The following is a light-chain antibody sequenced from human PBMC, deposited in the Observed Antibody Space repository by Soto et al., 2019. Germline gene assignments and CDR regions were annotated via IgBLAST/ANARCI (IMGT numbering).Light chain of an antibody. Sequence: EIVLTQSPGSLSLSPGERATLSCRASQSVSSYLAWYQQKPGQAPRLLIYGASSRASGIPDRFSGSGSGTDFTLTNSRLEPEDFAVYYCQQYNSPPRTFGQGTKVDIK. V-gene: IGKV3-20*01. CDR3: QQYNSPPRT. CDR1: QSVSSY. CDR2: GAS. J-gene: IGKJ1*01.